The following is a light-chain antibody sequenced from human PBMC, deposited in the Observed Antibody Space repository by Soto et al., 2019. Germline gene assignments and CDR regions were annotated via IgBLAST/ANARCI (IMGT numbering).Light chain of an antibody. CDR1: EGVRGD. V-gene: IGKV3-15*01. CDR2: GGS. J-gene: IGKJ5*01. CDR3: QQYNDWPTIT. Sequence: EIVMTQSPATLSVPPGDSATLSCRASEGVRGDVAWYQQRPGQAPRLLIYGGSIRAADVPARFSGSGFGTEFTLTISSLQSEDSAVYYCQQYNDWPTITFGQGTRLETK.